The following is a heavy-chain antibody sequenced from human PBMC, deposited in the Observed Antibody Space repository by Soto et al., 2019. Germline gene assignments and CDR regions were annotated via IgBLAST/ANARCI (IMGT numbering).Heavy chain of an antibody. CDR3: ASEYCSGGSCYYYGMDV. D-gene: IGHD2-15*01. Sequence: QVQLVESGGGVVQPGRSLRLSCAASGFTFSSYGMHWVRQAPGKGLEWVAVIWYDGSNKYYADSVKVRFTISRDNSKNTLYLQMNSQRSDDTAVYYCASEYCSGGSCYYYGMDVCGQGTTVTVSS. CDR1: GFTFSSYG. V-gene: IGHV3-33*01. J-gene: IGHJ6*02. CDR2: IWYDGSNK.